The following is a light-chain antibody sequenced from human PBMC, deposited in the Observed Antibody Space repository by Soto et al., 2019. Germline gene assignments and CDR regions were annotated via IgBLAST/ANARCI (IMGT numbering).Light chain of an antibody. V-gene: IGKV3-15*01. J-gene: IGKJ1*01. CDR1: QTVSSN. Sequence: IVMTQSPATLSLSPGAKATLSCRASQTVSSNLAWYQQKPGKAPRLIIYTISTRDTGIPARFSGSGSGTEFTLTISSLQSEDLGVYYCQQYNKWWTFGQGTKVDNK. CDR3: QQYNKWWT. CDR2: TIS.